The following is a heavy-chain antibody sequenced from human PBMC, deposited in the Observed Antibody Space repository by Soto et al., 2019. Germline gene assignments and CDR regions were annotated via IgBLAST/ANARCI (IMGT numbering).Heavy chain of an antibody. J-gene: IGHJ4*02. D-gene: IGHD2-15*01. CDR3: ARAAVAAGGPFDK. V-gene: IGHV4-34*01. Sequence: SETLSLTCAVSGGSFSGFFWGWIGQPPGKGLEWIGEVNHGGSTNYNPSLKSRVTISSDTSKNHFSLTLRSVTAADTAVYYCARAAVAAGGPFDKWGQGALVTVSS. CDR2: VNHGGST. CDR1: GGSFSGFF.